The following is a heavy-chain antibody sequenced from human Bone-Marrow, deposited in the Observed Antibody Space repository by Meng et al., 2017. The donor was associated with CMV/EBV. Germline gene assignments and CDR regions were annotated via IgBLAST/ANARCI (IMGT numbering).Heavy chain of an antibody. D-gene: IGHD6-13*01. V-gene: IGHV3-30*02. J-gene: IGHJ5*02. CDR3: AREGYSSSWPNWFDP. CDR1: GFTFSSYG. CDR2: IRYDGSNK. Sequence: LSLTCAASGFTFSSYGMHWVRQAPGKGLEWVAFIRYDGSNKYYADSVKGRFTISRDNSKNTLYLQMNSLRAEDTAVYYCAREGYSSSWPNWFDPWGQGTLVTVSS.